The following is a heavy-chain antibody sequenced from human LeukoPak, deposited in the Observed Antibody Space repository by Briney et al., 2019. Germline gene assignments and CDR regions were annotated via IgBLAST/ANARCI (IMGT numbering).Heavy chain of an antibody. CDR1: GGSISSYY. V-gene: IGHV4-59*12. J-gene: IGHJ4*02. Sequence: SETLSLTCTVSGGSISSYYWSWIRQPPGKGLEWIGYIYYSGSTNYNPSLKSRVTISVDTSENQFSLKLSSVTAADTAAYYCAREVGATGGDYWGQGTLVTVSS. CDR2: IYYSGST. CDR3: AREVGATGGDY. D-gene: IGHD1-26*01.